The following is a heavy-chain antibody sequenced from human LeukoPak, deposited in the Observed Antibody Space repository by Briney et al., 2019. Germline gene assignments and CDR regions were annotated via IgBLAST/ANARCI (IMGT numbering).Heavy chain of an antibody. D-gene: IGHD4-11*01. CDR3: ARATSYSNYGMDV. J-gene: IGHJ6*02. Sequence: GGSLRLSCAASGFTFSKHWMHWVRQVPGKGLVWVSRINSDGSSTSYADSVKGRFTISRDNAKNTLYLQMNSLRVEDTAVHYCARATSYSNYGMDVWGQGTTVTVSS. CDR1: GFTFSKHW. V-gene: IGHV3-74*01. CDR2: INSDGSST.